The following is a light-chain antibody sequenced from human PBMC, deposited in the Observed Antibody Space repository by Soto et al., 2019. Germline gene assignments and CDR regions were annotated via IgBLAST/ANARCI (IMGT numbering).Light chain of an antibody. CDR2: RNN. V-gene: IGLV1-47*01. Sequence: QSVLTQPPSASGTPGQRVTISCSGSSSNIGSNYVYWYQQLPGTAPKLLIYRNNQRPSGVPDLFSGSKSGTSASLAISGLRSEDEADYYCAVWDDSLSGFYVLGTGTKLTVL. CDR3: AVWDDSLSGFYV. J-gene: IGLJ1*01. CDR1: SSNIGSNY.